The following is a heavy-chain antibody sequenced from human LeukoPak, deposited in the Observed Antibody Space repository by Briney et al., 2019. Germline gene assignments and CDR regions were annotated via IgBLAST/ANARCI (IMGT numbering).Heavy chain of an antibody. D-gene: IGHD3-22*01. CDR3: ATENMAYDSSGPLDY. CDR2: INHSGNT. Sequence: GSLRLSCAASGFTISSYWMNWVRQAPGKGLEWIAEINHSGNTNYNPSLKSRVTISVDTSKNQFSLKLSSVTAADTAVYYCATENMAYDSSGPLDYWGQGTLVTVSS. J-gene: IGHJ4*02. CDR1: GFTISSYW. V-gene: IGHV4-34*08.